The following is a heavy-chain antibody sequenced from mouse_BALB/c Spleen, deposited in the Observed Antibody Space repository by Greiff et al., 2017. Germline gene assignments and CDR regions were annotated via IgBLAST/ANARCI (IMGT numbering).Heavy chain of an antibody. Sequence: DVKLVESGGGLVKPGGSLKLSCAASGFAFSSYDMSWVRQTPEKRLVWVAYISSGGGSTYYPDTVKGRFTISRDNAKNTLYLQMSSLKSEDTAMYYCARLYYGNYGNYFDYWGQGTTLTVSS. CDR3: ARLYYGNYGNYFDY. CDR2: ISSGGGST. D-gene: IGHD2-1*01. CDR1: GFAFSSYD. V-gene: IGHV5-12-1*01. J-gene: IGHJ2*01.